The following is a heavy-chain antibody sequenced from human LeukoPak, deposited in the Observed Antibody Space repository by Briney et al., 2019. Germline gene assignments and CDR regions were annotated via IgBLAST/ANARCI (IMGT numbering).Heavy chain of an antibody. J-gene: IGHJ5*02. Sequence: PGGSLRLSCSASGFTFSTYPMHWVRQGPGKGLEYVSAISGNGVSTYYADSVKGRFIISRDNSKNTLYLQMRSLRTEDTAVYYCLKDFDSSWSNWFDLWDQGTLVTVSS. CDR1: GFTFSTYP. CDR3: LKDFDSSWSNWFDL. V-gene: IGHV3-64D*06. CDR2: ISGNGVST. D-gene: IGHD6-13*01.